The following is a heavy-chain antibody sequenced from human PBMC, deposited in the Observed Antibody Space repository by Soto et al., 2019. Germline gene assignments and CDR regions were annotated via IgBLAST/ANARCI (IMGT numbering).Heavy chain of an antibody. D-gene: IGHD2-15*01. CDR1: GGSISSDDYY. J-gene: IGHJ6*02. Sequence: SETLSLTCTGSGGSISSDDYYWYWIRQRPGEGLEWIGYIYYSGSTYYNPSLKSRVTISADTSENQFSLDLSSVTAADTAVYYCAKLAGYCSGNSCHGHYAMAVWGQGTTVTVSS. V-gene: IGHV4-39*01. CDR2: IYYSGST. CDR3: AKLAGYCSGNSCHGHYAMAV.